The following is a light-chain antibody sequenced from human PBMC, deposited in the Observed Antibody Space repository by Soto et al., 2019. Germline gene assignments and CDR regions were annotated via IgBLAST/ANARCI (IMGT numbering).Light chain of an antibody. CDR3: QQYGSSPFT. J-gene: IGKJ3*01. CDR1: QRISSRY. V-gene: IGKV3-20*01. CDR2: DAS. Sequence: EIVLTQSPGTLSLSPGERATLSCRASQRISSRYLAWYQQTPGQAPRLLIYDASSRATGIPDRFSGSGSGTDFTLTISGLEPEDFAVYYCQQYGSSPFTFGPGTKVDIK.